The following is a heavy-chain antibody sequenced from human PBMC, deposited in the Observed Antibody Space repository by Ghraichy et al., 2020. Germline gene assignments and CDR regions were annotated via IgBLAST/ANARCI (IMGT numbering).Heavy chain of an antibody. CDR1: GFTFSTHD. D-gene: IGHD3-10*01. CDR3: ARGGGTYYSDSGSLNKFSY. V-gene: IGHV3-13*01. CDR2: IVTTGDT. Sequence: GESLNISCAASGFTFSTHDMHWVRQAPGKGLEWVSAIVTTGDTYHASSVKGRFTVFRVNVKNSVYLQMNSLRVGDTAVYYCARGGGTYYSDSGSLNKFSYWGQGTLVAVSP. J-gene: IGHJ4*02.